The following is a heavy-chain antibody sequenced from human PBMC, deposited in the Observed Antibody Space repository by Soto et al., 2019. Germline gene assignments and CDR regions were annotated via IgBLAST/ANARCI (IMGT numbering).Heavy chain of an antibody. CDR2: IWYDGSNK. Sequence: QVQLVESGGGVVQPGRSLRLSCAASGFTFSSYGMHWVRQAPGKGLEWVAVIWYDGSNKYYADSVKGRFTISRDNSKNTLYLQMNSLRAEDTAVYYCARDLILWFGNDAFDIWGQGTMVTVSS. CDR3: ARDLILWFGNDAFDI. V-gene: IGHV3-33*01. CDR1: GFTFSSYG. J-gene: IGHJ3*02. D-gene: IGHD3-10*01.